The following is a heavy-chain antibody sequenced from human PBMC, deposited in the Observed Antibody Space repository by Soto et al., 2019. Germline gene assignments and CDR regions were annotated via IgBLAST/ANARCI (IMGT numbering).Heavy chain of an antibody. CDR3: ARDLYIDSSGWYDVDY. CDR1: GFTFSSYG. V-gene: IGHV3-33*01. J-gene: IGHJ4*02. Sequence: QVQLVESGGGVVQPGRSLRLSCAASGFTFSSYGMHWVRQAPGKGLEWVAVIWYDGSKKYYVDSVKGRFTISRDNSKNTLYLQMNSLRAGDADGYYCARDLYIDSSGWYDVDYWGQGTLVTVSS. CDR2: IWYDGSKK. D-gene: IGHD6-19*01.